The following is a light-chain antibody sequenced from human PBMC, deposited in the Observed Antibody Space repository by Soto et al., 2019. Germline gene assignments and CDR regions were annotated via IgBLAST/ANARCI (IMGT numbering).Light chain of an antibody. CDR2: AAS. Sequence: DIQMTQSPSSLSAAVGDRVTITCRASQSINSYLNWYQQKPGKAPKLLIYAASSLQSGVPSRFSGSGSGTDFTLTISILQPEDFAPYYCQQSYSTSPTFGGGTKVESK. CDR3: QQSYSTSPT. J-gene: IGKJ4*01. V-gene: IGKV1-39*01. CDR1: QSINSY.